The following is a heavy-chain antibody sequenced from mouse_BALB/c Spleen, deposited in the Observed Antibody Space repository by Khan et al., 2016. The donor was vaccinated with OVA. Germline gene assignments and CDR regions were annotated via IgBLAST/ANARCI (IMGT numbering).Heavy chain of an antibody. D-gene: IGHD1-1*01. V-gene: IGHV5-6*01. CDR2: ISSGGHYT. J-gene: IGHJ4*01. CDR3: ARSSSGAEGKYYAMDY. Sequence: EVQLQESGGDLVNPGGSLKLSCAASGFTFSSYGMSWVRQTPDKRLEWVATISSGGHYTYFPDSVRGRFTISRDNAKNTLYLQMSSLKSEDTAMYYCARSSSGAEGKYYAMDYWGQGSAGTVSS. CDR1: GFTFSSYG.